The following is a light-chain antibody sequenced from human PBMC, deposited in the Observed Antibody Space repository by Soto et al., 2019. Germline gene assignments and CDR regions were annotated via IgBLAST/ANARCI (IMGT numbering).Light chain of an antibody. CDR1: SSDVGSYNL. CDR2: EGS. J-gene: IGLJ3*02. V-gene: IGLV2-23*01. CDR3: CSYAGSSSSV. Sequence: QSALTQPASVSGSPGQSITISCTGTSSDVGSYNLVSWYQQHPGKAPKLMIYEGSKRPSGVSNRFSGSKSGNTASLTISGLQAEDEADYYCCSYAGSSSSVFGGGTKVTVL.